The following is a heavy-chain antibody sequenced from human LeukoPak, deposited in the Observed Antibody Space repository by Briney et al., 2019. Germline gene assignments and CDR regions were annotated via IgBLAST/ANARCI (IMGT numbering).Heavy chain of an antibody. CDR3: ARAVLNYGGNPYYFDY. Sequence: SETLSLTCTVSGGSISSSSYYWSWIRQPAGKGLEWIGRIYTSGGTNYNPSLKSRVTISVDTSKNQFSLKLSSVTAADTAVYYCARAVLNYGGNPYYFDYWGQGTLVTVSS. V-gene: IGHV4-61*02. CDR1: GGSISSSSYY. D-gene: IGHD4-23*01. CDR2: IYTSGGT. J-gene: IGHJ4*02.